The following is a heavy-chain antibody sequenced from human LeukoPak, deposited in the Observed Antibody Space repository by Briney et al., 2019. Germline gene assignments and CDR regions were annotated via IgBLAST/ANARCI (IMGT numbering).Heavy chain of an antibody. V-gene: IGHV3-23*01. CDR2: MSGSGGGT. J-gene: IGHJ5*02. Sequence: PGGSLRLSCAASGFTFSSYAMSWVRQAPGKGLAWVSGMSGSGGGTFYADSVKGRFTISRDNSKNMLYLQMNSLRAEDTVVYYCANGGGHSNYDHWFDPWGQGTLVTVSS. CDR3: ANGGGHSNYDHWFDP. CDR1: GFTFSSYA. D-gene: IGHD4-11*01.